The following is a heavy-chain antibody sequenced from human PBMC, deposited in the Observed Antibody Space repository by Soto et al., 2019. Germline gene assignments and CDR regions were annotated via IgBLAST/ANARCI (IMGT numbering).Heavy chain of an antibody. J-gene: IGHJ5*02. CDR1: GGSISSGGYY. V-gene: IGHV4-31*03. D-gene: IGHD3-3*01. CDR2: IYYRGST. Sequence: QVQLQESGPGLVKPSQTLSLTCTVSGGSISSGGYYWSWIRQHPGKGLEWIGYIYYRGSTYYNPPLKSRVTISVDTSKNQYPLKLSSVNAADTAVYYCARVHLFSYDFWSGYPWGQGTLVTVSS. CDR3: ARVHLFSYDFWSGYP.